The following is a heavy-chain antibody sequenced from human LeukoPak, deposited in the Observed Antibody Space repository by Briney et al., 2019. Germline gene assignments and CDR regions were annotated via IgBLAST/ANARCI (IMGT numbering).Heavy chain of an antibody. CDR2: INTNTGNP. CDR1: GYTFTSYG. J-gene: IGHJ4*02. CDR3: AREVSGYSYTN. V-gene: IGHV7-4-1*02. Sequence: ASVKVSCKASGYTFTSYGISWVRQAPGQGLEWMGWINTNTGNPTYAQGFTGRFVFSLDTSVSTAYLQISSLKAEDTAVYYCAREVSGYSYTNWGQGTLVTVSS. D-gene: IGHD5-18*01.